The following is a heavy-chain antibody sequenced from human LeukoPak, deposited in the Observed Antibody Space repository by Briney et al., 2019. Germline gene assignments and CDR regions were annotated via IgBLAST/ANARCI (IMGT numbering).Heavy chain of an antibody. CDR2: IYYSGST. V-gene: IGHV4-59*01. CDR1: GGSISSYY. Sequence: PSETLSLTCSVSGGSISSYYWSWIRQPPGKGLEWIGYIYYSGSTNYNPSLKSRVTISVDTSKNQFSLKLRSVTAADTAVYYCARVSSSSWYYFDYWGQGTLVTVSS. D-gene: IGHD6-13*01. J-gene: IGHJ4*02. CDR3: ARVSSSSWYYFDY.